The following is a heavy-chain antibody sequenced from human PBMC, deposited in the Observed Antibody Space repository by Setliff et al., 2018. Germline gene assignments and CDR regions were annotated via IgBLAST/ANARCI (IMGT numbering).Heavy chain of an antibody. V-gene: IGHV1-18*01. CDR1: GYTFSNYG. Sequence: ASVKVSCKASGYTFSNYGISWVRQAPGQGLEWMGWISAYNGYIIYAQNLQGRVTMTTDTSTSTAYMEVRSLRSDDTAVYYCARAPGTVVVPASRSAFDIWGQGTMVTVSS. D-gene: IGHD2-2*01. J-gene: IGHJ3*02. CDR2: ISAYNGYI. CDR3: ARAPGTVVVPASRSAFDI.